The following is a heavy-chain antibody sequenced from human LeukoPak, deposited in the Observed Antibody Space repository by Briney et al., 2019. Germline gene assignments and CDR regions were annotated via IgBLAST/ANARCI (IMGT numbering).Heavy chain of an antibody. CDR3: ARGVVAALVY. J-gene: IGHJ4*02. CDR1: GGSISSYY. D-gene: IGHD2-15*01. CDR2: IYYSGST. V-gene: IGHV4-59*01. Sequence: SETLSLTCTVSGGSISSYYWSWIRQPPGKGLEWIGYIYYSGSTNYNLSLKSRVTISVDTSKNQFSLKLSSVTAADTAVYYCARGVVAALVYWGQGTLVTVSS.